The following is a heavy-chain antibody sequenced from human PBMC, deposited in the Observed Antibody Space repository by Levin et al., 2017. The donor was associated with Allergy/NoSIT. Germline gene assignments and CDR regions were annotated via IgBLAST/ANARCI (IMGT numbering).Heavy chain of an antibody. D-gene: IGHD2-21*01. J-gene: IGHJ3*02. CDR2: ISWNSGSI. V-gene: IGHV3-9*01. Sequence: SLKISCAASGFTFDDYAMHWVRQAPGKGLEWVSGISWNSGSIGYADSVKGRFTISRDNAKNSLYLQMNSLRAEDTALYYCAKALVVEGAFDIWGQGTMVTVSS. CDR3: AKALVVEGAFDI. CDR1: GFTFDDYA.